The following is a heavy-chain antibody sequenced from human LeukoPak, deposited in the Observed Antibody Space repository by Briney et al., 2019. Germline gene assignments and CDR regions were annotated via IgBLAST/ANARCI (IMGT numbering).Heavy chain of an antibody. D-gene: IGHD3-22*01. J-gene: IGHJ4*02. CDR1: GFSFSSYA. Sequence: PGRSLRLSCAASGFSFSSYAMNWVRQAPGKGLEWVGRIASKADGGTPAYAAPVKGRFTISRDDSENTLYLQMNSLITEDTAVYYCTTSSGTGGFAYWGQGTLVTVSS. CDR3: TTSSGTGGFAY. CDR2: IASKADGGTP. V-gene: IGHV3-15*04.